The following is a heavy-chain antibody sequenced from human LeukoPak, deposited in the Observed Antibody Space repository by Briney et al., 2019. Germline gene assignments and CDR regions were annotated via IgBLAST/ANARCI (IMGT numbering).Heavy chain of an antibody. Sequence: ASVKVSCKASGGTFSSYAISWVRQAPGQGLEWVGRIIPIFGTANYAQKFQGRVTITTDESTSTAYMELSSLRSEDTAVYYCARSGLTMIVGSDAFDIWGQGTMVTVSS. V-gene: IGHV1-69*05. J-gene: IGHJ3*02. CDR2: IIPIFGTA. D-gene: IGHD3-22*01. CDR1: GGTFSSYA. CDR3: ARSGLTMIVGSDAFDI.